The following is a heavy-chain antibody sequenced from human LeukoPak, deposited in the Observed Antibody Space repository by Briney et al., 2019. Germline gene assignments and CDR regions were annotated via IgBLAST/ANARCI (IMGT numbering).Heavy chain of an antibody. J-gene: IGHJ6*03. CDR2: IVPIFGTA. CDR1: GGTFSNYG. CDR3: ARQSGYFDWLLYGYYMDV. V-gene: IGHV1-69*06. D-gene: IGHD3-9*01. Sequence: GSSVKVSCKASGGTFSNYGINWVRQAPGQGLEWMGGIVPIFGTANYAQKFQGRVTITADKSTSTAYMELSSLRSEDTAVYYCARQSGYFDWLLYGYYMDVWGKGTTVTVSS.